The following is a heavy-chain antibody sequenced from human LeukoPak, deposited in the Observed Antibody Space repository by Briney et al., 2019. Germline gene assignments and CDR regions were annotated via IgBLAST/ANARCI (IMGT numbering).Heavy chain of an antibody. D-gene: IGHD2-21*02. J-gene: IGHJ4*02. CDR3: ARDHGDCLVDY. Sequence: PSQTLSLSCTVSGGSISSGGYYWSWIRQHPGKGLEWIGFIFFSGSTYYNPSLKSRVTISVDTSKNQFSLKLSSVTAADTAVYYCARDHGDCLVDYWGQGTLVTVSS. CDR1: GGSISSGGYY. CDR2: IFFSGST. V-gene: IGHV4-31*03.